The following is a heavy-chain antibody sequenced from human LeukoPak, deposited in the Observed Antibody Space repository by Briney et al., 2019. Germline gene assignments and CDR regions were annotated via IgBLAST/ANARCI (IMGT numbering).Heavy chain of an antibody. CDR2: IYSGGST. D-gene: IGHD3-10*01. V-gene: IGHV3-66*01. Sequence: GGSLRLSCAASGFTVSSNYMNWVRQAPGKGLEWVSVIYSGGSTYYADSVKGRFTISRDNSKNTLYLQMNSLRAEDTAVYYCVRDTYGPSDYWGQGSLVTVSS. CDR3: VRDTYGPSDY. J-gene: IGHJ4*02. CDR1: GFTVSSNY.